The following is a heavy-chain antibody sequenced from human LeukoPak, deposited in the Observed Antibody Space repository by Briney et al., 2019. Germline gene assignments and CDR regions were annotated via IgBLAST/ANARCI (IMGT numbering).Heavy chain of an antibody. Sequence: GASVKVSCKASGYTFTSYDINWVPQATGQGLEWMGWMNPNSGNTGYAQTFKGRVTITRNTSISTAYMELSSLRSEDTAVYYCARGPTFAVASSSWRVGNYWGQGTLVTVSS. CDR3: ARGPTFAVASSSWRVGNY. V-gene: IGHV1-8*03. D-gene: IGHD6-13*01. J-gene: IGHJ4*02. CDR1: GYTFTSYD. CDR2: MNPNSGNT.